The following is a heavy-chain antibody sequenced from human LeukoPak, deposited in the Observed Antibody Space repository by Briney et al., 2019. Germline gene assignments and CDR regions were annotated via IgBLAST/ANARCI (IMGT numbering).Heavy chain of an antibody. CDR3: ARGIVVVVDAFDI. CDR2: IYYSGST. Sequence: PSETLSLTCTVSGGSISSYYWSWIRQPPGKGLEWIGYIYYSGSTNYNPSLKSRVTISVDTSKNQFSLKLSSVTAADTAVYYCARGIVVVVDAFDIWGQGTMVTVSS. J-gene: IGHJ3*02. CDR1: GGSISSYY. D-gene: IGHD3-22*01. V-gene: IGHV4-59*12.